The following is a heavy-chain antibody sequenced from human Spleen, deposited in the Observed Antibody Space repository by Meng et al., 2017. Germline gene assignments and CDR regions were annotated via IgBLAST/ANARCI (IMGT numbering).Heavy chain of an antibody. CDR2: IYYSGNT. CDR3: ARGYYDLLTGYRAEYFHH. CDR1: GGSTSSGSYY. J-gene: IGHJ1*01. V-gene: IGHV4-61*01. Sequence: GSLRLSCTVSGGSTSSGSYYWGWIRQPPGKGLEWIGYIYYSGNTNYNPSLKSRVTISVDTSKNQFSLKLSSVTAADTAVYYCARGYYDLLTGYRAEYFHHWGQGTLVTVSS. D-gene: IGHD3-9*01.